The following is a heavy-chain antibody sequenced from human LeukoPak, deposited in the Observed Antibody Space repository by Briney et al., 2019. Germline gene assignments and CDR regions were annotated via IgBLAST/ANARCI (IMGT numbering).Heavy chain of an antibody. CDR1: AGSISGSSYY. CDR3: ARIYDNNWFDP. CDR2: IYYTGKT. Sequence: SETLSLTCTVSAGSISGSSYYWGWIRQPPGKGLEWIGTIYYTGKTYYNPSLKSRVTISVDTSKKQFSLKLSSVTAADTAVYYCARIYDNNWFDPWGQGTLVTVSS. D-gene: IGHD3-22*01. V-gene: IGHV4-39*07. J-gene: IGHJ5*02.